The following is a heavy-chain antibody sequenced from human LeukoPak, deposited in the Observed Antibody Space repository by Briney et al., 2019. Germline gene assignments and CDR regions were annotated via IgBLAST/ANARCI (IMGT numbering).Heavy chain of an antibody. V-gene: IGHV4-30-2*01. D-gene: IGHD6-13*01. J-gene: IGHJ1*01. CDR2: IYHSGST. CDR3: ARGGSSSWYPVPEYFQH. Sequence: SETLSLTCAVSGGSISSGGYSWSWIRQPPGKGLEWIGYIYHSGSTYYNPSLKSRVTISVDRSKNQFSLKLSSVTAADTAVYYCARGGSSSWYPVPEYFQHWGQGTLVTVSS. CDR1: GGSISSGGYS.